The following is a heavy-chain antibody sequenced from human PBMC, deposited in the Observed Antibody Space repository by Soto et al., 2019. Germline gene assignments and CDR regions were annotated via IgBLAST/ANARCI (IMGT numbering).Heavy chain of an antibody. J-gene: IGHJ3*02. V-gene: IGHV3-33*08. CDR1: GFTFSSYG. CDR3: ARDKPHDAFDI. CDR2: IWYDGSNK. Sequence: GSLRLSCAASGFTFSSYGMHWVRQAPGKGLEWVAVIWYDGSNKYYADSVKGRFTISRDNSKNTLYLQMNSLRAEDTAVYYGARDKPHDAFDIWGQGTMVIVSS.